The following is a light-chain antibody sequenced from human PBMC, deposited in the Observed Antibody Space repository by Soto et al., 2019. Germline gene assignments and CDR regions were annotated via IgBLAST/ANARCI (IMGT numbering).Light chain of an antibody. CDR2: KAS. J-gene: IGKJ2*01. Sequence: DLQMTQSPSTLSASVGDRVTITCRASQSIDINLAWYQQKPGKAPNLLVYKASRLESGVPSRFSGSRSGTEFTLTISSLQPDDFATYYCQQYQHKSYPYTFGQGTKLEIK. CDR1: QSIDIN. CDR3: QQYQHKSYPYT. V-gene: IGKV1-5*03.